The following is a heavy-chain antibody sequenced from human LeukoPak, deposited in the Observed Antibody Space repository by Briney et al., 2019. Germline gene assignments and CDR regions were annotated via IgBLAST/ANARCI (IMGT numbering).Heavy chain of an antibody. V-gene: IGHV3-7*01. CDR2: IKDDGRQK. Sequence: GGSLTLSCAPSGFTFSRYWMTWVRQTPEKGLEWVASIKDDGRQKYYVDSVKGRFTVSRDNAKNSAYLQVDSLRVEDTALYYCARDASRGFDTWGQGTLVTVSS. CDR1: GFTFSRYW. CDR3: ARDASRGFDT. J-gene: IGHJ4*02. D-gene: IGHD5-24*01.